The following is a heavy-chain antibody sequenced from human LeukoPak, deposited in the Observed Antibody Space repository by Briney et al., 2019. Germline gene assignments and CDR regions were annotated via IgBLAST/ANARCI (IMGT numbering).Heavy chain of an antibody. Sequence: PSETLSLTCTVSGCSIRSYYWSWIRQPPGKGLEWIGCIYYSGSTKYNPSLKSRVTISVDTSKNQFSLKLSSVTAADTAMYYCARAGSYNYAMGFWGQGTLVTVSS. CDR3: ARAGSYNYAMGF. CDR2: IYYSGST. V-gene: IGHV4-59*01. J-gene: IGHJ4*02. D-gene: IGHD5-18*01. CDR1: GCSIRSYY.